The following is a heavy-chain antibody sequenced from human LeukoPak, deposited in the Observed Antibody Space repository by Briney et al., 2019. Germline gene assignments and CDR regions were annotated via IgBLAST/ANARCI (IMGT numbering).Heavy chain of an antibody. J-gene: IGHJ6*02. CDR1: GFSLSNARMG. CDR2: IFSNDEK. CDR3: ARIGYYYYGMDA. Sequence: SGPTLVNPTETLTLTCTVSGFSLSNARMGVSWIRQPLGKALEWLAHIFSNDEKSYSTSLKSRLIISKDTSKSQVVLTMTNMDPVDTATYYCARIGYYYYGMDARGQGTTVTVSS. V-gene: IGHV2-26*01.